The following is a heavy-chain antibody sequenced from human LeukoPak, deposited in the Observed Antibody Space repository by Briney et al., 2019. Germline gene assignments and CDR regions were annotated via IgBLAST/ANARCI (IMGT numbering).Heavy chain of an antibody. Sequence: ASVKVSCKASGGTFSSYAISWVRQAPGQGLEWMGGIIPIFGTANYAQKFQGRVTITADESTSTAYMELSSLRSEDTAVYYCARGHVDYGDSKYDYWGQGTLVTVSS. CDR2: IIPIFGTA. D-gene: IGHD4-17*01. V-gene: IGHV1-69*13. CDR1: GGTFSSYA. CDR3: ARGHVDYGDSKYDY. J-gene: IGHJ4*02.